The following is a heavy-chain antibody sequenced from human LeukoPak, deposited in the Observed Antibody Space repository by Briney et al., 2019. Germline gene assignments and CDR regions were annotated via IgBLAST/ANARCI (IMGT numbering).Heavy chain of an antibody. J-gene: IGHJ4*02. V-gene: IGHV3-53*01. Sequence: GGSLRLSCAASGLTVSSNYMSWVRQAPGKGLEWVSVIYSGGSTYYADSVKGRFTISRDRSKNTLYLQMYSLRAEDTAVFYCAKHDSSGYYFDYWGQGTLVTVSS. CDR3: AKHDSSGYYFDY. CDR2: IYSGGST. D-gene: IGHD3-22*01. CDR1: GLTVSSNY.